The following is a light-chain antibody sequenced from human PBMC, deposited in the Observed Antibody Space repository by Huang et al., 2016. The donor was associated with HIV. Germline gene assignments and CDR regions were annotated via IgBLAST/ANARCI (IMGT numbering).Light chain of an antibody. V-gene: IGKV1-5*03. CDR1: QTITWW. J-gene: IGKJ1*01. CDR3: QQYNAYPWT. CDR2: KAA. Sequence: IQMTQSPSTLSASIGDRVTITCRASQTITWWLAWYQQKPGKAPKVLSYKAASLKGGVQSRLIGSGAGTEFTLTISSLQPDDFATYYCQQYNAYPWTFGQGTKVEI.